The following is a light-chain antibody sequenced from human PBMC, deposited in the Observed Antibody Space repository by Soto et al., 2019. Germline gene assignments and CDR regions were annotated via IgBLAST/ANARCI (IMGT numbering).Light chain of an antibody. CDR2: KAS. CDR1: QSVSSW. J-gene: IGKJ2*01. CDR3: QQYNSYPYT. V-gene: IGKV1-5*03. Sequence: DIPMTQSPSTLSASVGDRVTITCRASQSVSSWLAWYQQKPGKAPKLLIYKASSLESGVPSRFGGSGSGTDFTLTIGSLQPDDFATYYCQQYNSYPYTFGQGTKLEIK.